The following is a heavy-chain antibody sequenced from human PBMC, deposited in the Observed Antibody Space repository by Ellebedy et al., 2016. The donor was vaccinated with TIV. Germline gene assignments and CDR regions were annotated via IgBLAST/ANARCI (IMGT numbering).Heavy chain of an antibody. V-gene: IGHV1-46*03. CDR2: INPSTGST. J-gene: IGHJ2*01. CDR1: GYTFTSQF. CDR3: ARAARPWDQRLEWYFDL. Sequence: AASVKVSCKASGYTFTSQFIHWVRQAPGQGLEWMGVINPSTGSTSYAQKFQGRVTLTRNTSTSTVYVELSSLRSVDSAVYYCARAARPWDQRLEWYFDLWGRGTLVTVSS. D-gene: IGHD1-26*01.